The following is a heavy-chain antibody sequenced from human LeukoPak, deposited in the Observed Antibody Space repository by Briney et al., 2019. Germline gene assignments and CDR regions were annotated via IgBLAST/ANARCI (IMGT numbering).Heavy chain of an antibody. Sequence: SETLSLTCAVSGGSISTGNSYWGWIRRPPGTGLEWVGSIYYSGNTYYNPSLKSRVTISVDTSKNQFSLILTSVTAADTAVYYCARQTGAGLFILPGGQGTLVTVSS. CDR3: ARQTGAGLFILP. V-gene: IGHV4-39*01. D-gene: IGHD3-3*01. J-gene: IGHJ4*02. CDR2: IYYSGNT. CDR1: GGSISTGNSY.